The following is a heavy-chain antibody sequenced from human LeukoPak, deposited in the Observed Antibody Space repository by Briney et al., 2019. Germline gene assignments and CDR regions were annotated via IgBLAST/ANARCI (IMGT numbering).Heavy chain of an antibody. CDR1: GFTFSSYW. CDR2: IKQDGSEK. J-gene: IGHJ6*03. Sequence: GGSLRLSCAASGFTFSSYWMSWVRQAPGKGLEWVANIKQDGSEKYYVDSVKGRFTISRDNAKNSLYLQMNSLRAEDTAVYYCARGSGGYTGPKYYYYMDVWGKGTTVTVSS. CDR3: ARGSGGYTGPKYYYYMDV. V-gene: IGHV3-7*04. D-gene: IGHD3-10*01.